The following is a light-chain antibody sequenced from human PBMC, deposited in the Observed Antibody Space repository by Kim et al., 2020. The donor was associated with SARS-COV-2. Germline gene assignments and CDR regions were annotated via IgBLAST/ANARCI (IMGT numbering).Light chain of an antibody. J-gene: IGKJ4*01. V-gene: IGKV3-11*01. Sequence: YPGERAALSGRASQGIGDWLAWYQQRAGQAPRLLIYDASIRATGIPARFSGSGSGTDFPLTISSLEPEDFAVYYCQQRRTWPLTFGGGTKVDI. CDR1: QGIGDW. CDR3: QQRRTWPLT. CDR2: DAS.